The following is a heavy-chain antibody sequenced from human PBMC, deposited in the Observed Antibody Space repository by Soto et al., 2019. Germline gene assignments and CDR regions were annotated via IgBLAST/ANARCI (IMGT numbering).Heavy chain of an antibody. J-gene: IGHJ4*02. Sequence: GGSLRLSCAASGFTFSSYAMSWVRQAPGKGLEWVSAISGSGGSTYYADSVKGRFTISRDNSKNTLYLQMNSLRAEDTAVYYCAKVIYDILTGYLVNIPRIYYFDYWGQGTLVTVSS. D-gene: IGHD3-9*01. CDR2: ISGSGGST. CDR1: GFTFSSYA. CDR3: AKVIYDILTGYLVNIPRIYYFDY. V-gene: IGHV3-23*01.